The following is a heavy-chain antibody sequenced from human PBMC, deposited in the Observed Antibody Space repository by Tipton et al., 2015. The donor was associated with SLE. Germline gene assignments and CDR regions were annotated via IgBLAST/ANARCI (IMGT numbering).Heavy chain of an antibody. J-gene: IGHJ6*03. Sequence: TLSLTCSVSGGSISSSNNYWGWIRQPPGKGLEWIGSIYYSGSTNYNPSLKSRVTISVDTSKNQFSLKLSSVTAADTAVYYCARGWSSSSYYYSYVDVWGKGTTVNVSS. D-gene: IGHD6-6*01. V-gene: IGHV4-39*07. CDR2: IYYSGST. CDR1: GGSISSSNNY. CDR3: ARGWSSSSYYYSYVDV.